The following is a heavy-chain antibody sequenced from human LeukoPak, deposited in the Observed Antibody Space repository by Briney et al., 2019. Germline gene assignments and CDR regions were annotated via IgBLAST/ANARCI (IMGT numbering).Heavy chain of an antibody. J-gene: IGHJ4*02. Sequence: PGGSLRLSCAASGFTFSSYSMTWVRQAPGKGLEWVSGIDSSGGTTYYAYAVKGRFAISRDNSENTLYLQMNSLRAEDTAVYYCAKSQSGWYSFDYWGQGTLVTVSS. CDR1: GFTFSSYS. D-gene: IGHD6-19*01. CDR3: AKSQSGWYSFDY. CDR2: IDSSGGTT. V-gene: IGHV3-23*01.